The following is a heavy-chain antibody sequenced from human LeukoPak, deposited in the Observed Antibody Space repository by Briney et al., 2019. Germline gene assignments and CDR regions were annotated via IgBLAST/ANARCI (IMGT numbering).Heavy chain of an antibody. Sequence: ASVKVSCKASGYTYRGYYIHWVRQAPGQGLEWVGVMNPNDGGTTYAQKFRGRVTVTRDTSASTVYMELSSLGSEDTAVYYCARGGAIPAARTPFDYWGQGSLVSVSS. J-gene: IGHJ4*02. V-gene: IGHV1-46*01. CDR3: ARGGAIPAARTPFDY. CDR2: MNPNDGGT. D-gene: IGHD2-2*01. CDR1: GYTYRGYY.